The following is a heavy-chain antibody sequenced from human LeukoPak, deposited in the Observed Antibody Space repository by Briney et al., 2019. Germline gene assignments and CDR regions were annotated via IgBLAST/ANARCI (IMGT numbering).Heavy chain of an antibody. CDR3: ARATNNYDFWSGYQFDP. CDR2: INHSGST. V-gene: IGHV4-34*01. J-gene: IGHJ5*02. CDR1: GGSFSGYY. Sequence: SETLSLTRAVYGGSFSGYYWSWIRQPPGKGLEWIGEINHSGSTNYNPSLKSRVTISVDTSKNQFSLKLSSVTAADTAVYYCARATNNYDFWSGYQFDPWGQGTLVTVSS. D-gene: IGHD3-3*01.